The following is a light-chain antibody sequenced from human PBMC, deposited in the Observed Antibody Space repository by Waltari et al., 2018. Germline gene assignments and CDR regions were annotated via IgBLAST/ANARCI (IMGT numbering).Light chain of an antibody. J-gene: IGKJ2*01. CDR2: AAS. Sequence: EIVLTQSPGTLSLSPGERATLSCRASQSFDSNYFAWFQQRPGQAPRLLIYAASSRATDIPDRFSGSVSGTDFTLTISRLEPEDFAVYYCQQYAKAPDTFGQGTRLEIK. CDR1: QSFDSNY. V-gene: IGKV3-20*01. CDR3: QQYAKAPDT.